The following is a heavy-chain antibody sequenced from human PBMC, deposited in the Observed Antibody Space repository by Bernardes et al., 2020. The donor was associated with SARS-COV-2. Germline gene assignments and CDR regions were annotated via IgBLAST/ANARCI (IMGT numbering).Heavy chain of an antibody. CDR1: RGSVSFGSNY. D-gene: IGHD2-15*01. V-gene: IGHV4-61*01. CDR3: VRGTGFCSGGSCGWIDP. J-gene: IGHJ5*02. Sequence: SETLSLTCSVSRGSVSFGSNYWTWILQPPGKGLEWIGYIYYPGSINYNPSLKSRVTISVDTSKNQFSLKLTSVTAADTAVYYCVRGTGFCSGGSCGWIDPWGQGTLVSVSS. CDR2: IYYPGSI.